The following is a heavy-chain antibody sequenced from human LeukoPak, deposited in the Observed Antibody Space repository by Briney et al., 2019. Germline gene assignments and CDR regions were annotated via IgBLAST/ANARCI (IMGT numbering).Heavy chain of an antibody. CDR1: GGSISRYY. V-gene: IGHV4-59*01. D-gene: IGHD3-22*01. J-gene: IGHJ4*02. Sequence: SETLSLTCTVSGGSISRYYWSWIRQPPGKGLEGIGYIYYSGSTNYNPSLKSRVTISVDTSKNQFSLKLSSVTAADTAVYYCARVDSSGYYIDYWGQGTLVTVSS. CDR2: IYYSGST. CDR3: ARVDSSGYYIDY.